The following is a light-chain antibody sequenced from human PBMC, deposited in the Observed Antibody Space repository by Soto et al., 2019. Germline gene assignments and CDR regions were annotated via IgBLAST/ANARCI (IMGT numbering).Light chain of an antibody. CDR1: QGISSY. Sequence: AIRMTQSPSSFSASTGDRVTITCRASQGISSYLAWYQQKPGKAPKLLIYAASTLQSGVPSRFSGSGSGTDFTLTISCLQSEDFATYYCQKYNSAPQTFGPGTKLEIK. CDR3: QKYNSAPQT. CDR2: AAS. V-gene: IGKV1-8*01. J-gene: IGKJ1*01.